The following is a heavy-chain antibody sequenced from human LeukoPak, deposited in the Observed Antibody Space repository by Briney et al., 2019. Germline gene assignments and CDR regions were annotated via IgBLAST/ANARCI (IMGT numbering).Heavy chain of an antibody. CDR1: GFTFSSYA. CDR3: ARGMTTVTPFDY. V-gene: IGHV3-30-3*01. Sequence: GGPLRLSCAASGFTFSSYAMHWVRQAPGKGLEWVAVISYDGSNKYYADSVKGRFTISRDNSKNTLYLQMNSLRAEDTAVYYCARGMTTVTPFDYWGQGTLVTVSS. CDR2: ISYDGSNK. J-gene: IGHJ4*02. D-gene: IGHD4-17*01.